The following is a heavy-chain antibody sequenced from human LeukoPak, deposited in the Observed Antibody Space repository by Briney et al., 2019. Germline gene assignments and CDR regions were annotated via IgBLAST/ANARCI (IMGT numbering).Heavy chain of an antibody. J-gene: IGHJ4*02. CDR1: RFIFSTYW. Sequence: GGSLRLSCVASRFIFSTYWMSWVRQAPGKGLEWVSYISRSSTTIYYADSVKGRFTISRDNAKNSLYLQMNSLRDEDTAVYYCARESGGNGDIDYWGQGTLVTVSS. D-gene: IGHD4-23*01. CDR2: ISRSSTTI. CDR3: ARESGGNGDIDY. V-gene: IGHV3-48*02.